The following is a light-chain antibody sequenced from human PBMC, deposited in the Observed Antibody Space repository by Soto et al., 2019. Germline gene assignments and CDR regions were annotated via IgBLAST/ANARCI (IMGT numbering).Light chain of an antibody. Sequence: DIQMTQSPSSLSASVGDRVMITCRASQSITGYLNWYQQKPGKAPKLLIYAASNLQSGVPSRFSGSGSGTDFTLTISSLQPEDFATYFCQQSQNIPYTFGQGTKLEFK. CDR1: QSITGY. V-gene: IGKV1-39*01. CDR2: AAS. CDR3: QQSQNIPYT. J-gene: IGKJ2*01.